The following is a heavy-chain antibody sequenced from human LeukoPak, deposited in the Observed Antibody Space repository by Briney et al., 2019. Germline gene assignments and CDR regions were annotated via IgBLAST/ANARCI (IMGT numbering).Heavy chain of an antibody. CDR3: ARSGIAAAEY. J-gene: IGHJ4*02. CDR1: GFTFSDYY. Sequence: GGSLRLSCAASGFTFSDYYMSWIRQAPGKGLEWVSYISSSSSYTNYADCVKGRFTISRDNAKNSLYLQMNSLRAEDTAVYYCARSGIAAAEYWGQGTLVTVSS. V-gene: IGHV3-11*06. D-gene: IGHD6-13*01. CDR2: ISSSSSYT.